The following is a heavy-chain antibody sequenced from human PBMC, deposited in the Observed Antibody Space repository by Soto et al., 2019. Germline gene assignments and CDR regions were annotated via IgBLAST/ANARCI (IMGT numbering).Heavy chain of an antibody. Sequence: SETLSLTCAVSGGSIRSGGYYWSWLRQSPGKGLEWIGHIYYTGSTFYSPSLKSRLTISLDTSKNRFSLDLRSVTAADTAMYYCARIEMASIKWGRGTLVTVSS. V-gene: IGHV4-31*11. J-gene: IGHJ4*02. CDR2: IYYTGST. CDR3: ARIEMASIK. CDR1: GGSIRSGGYY.